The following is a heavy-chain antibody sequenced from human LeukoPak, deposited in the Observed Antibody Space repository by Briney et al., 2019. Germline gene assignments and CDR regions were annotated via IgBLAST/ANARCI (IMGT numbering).Heavy chain of an antibody. CDR1: GGSISSYY. CDR2: IYYSGST. V-gene: IGHV4-59*08. Sequence: SATLSLTCTVYGGSISSYYWSWIRQHPGKGKEWIGYIYYSGSTNYTPSLKSRVTISVDTSKNQFSLKLSSVTAADTAVYYCARRDPGYYYGMDVWGQGTTVTVSS. J-gene: IGHJ6*02. CDR3: ARRDPGYYYGMDV.